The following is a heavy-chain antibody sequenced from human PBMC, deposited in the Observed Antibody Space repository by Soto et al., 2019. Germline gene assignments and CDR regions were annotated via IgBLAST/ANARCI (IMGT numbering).Heavy chain of an antibody. CDR3: ARDRVASHSYYHYYAMAF. CDR1: GYTFTSYA. J-gene: IGHJ6*02. D-gene: IGHD2-2*01. V-gene: IGHV1-3*01. CDR2: INAGNGNT. Sequence: AAVKVSCKASGYTFTSYAMHWVRQAPGQRLEWMGWINAGNGNTKYSQKFQGRVTITRDTSASTAYMELGSLRSEDKAVYYCARDRVASHSYYHYYAMAFRGQ.